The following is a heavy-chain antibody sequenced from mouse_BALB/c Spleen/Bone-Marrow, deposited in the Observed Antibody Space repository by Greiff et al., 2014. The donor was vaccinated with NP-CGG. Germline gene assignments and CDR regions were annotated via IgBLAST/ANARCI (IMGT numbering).Heavy chain of an antibody. V-gene: IGHV5-17*02. D-gene: IGHD2-4*01. CDR1: GFTFSSFG. J-gene: IGHJ4*01. CDR3: TRKGALITHYYAMDY. CDR2: ISSGSSTI. Sequence: EVHLVESGGGLVQPGGSRKLSCAASGFTFSSFGMHWVRQAPEKGLEWVAYISSGSSTIYYADTVKGRFTISRDNPNNTLFLQMTSLRSEDTAMYYCTRKGALITHYYAMDYWGQGTSVTVSS.